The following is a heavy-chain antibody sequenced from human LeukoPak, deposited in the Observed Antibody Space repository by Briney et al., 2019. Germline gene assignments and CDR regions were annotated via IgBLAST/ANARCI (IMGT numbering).Heavy chain of an antibody. CDR3: ARDPGTVTTLFDY. J-gene: IGHJ4*02. CDR1: GFTFSRYG. D-gene: IGHD4-11*01. CDR2: IWHDGSN. V-gene: IGHV3-33*01. Sequence: GGSLRLSCAASGFTFSRYGMHWVRQAPGKGLEWVAVIWHDGSNNYEDSVKGRFTISKDNSKNTLYLQMNSLRAEDSAVYYCARDPGTVTTLFDYWGQGTLVTVPS.